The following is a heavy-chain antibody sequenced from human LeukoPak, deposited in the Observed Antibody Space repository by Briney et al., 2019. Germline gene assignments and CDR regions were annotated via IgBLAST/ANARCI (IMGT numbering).Heavy chain of an antibody. Sequence: SETLSLTCTVSGGSISSYYWSWIRQPAGKGLEWIGRIYTSGSTNYNPSLKSRVTMSVDTSKNQFSLGLTSVSAADTAVYYCVRGPYGSGISNWFDPWGQGTQVIVSS. CDR3: VRGPYGSGISNWFDP. CDR2: IYTSGST. CDR1: GGSISSYY. J-gene: IGHJ5*02. V-gene: IGHV4-4*07. D-gene: IGHD3-10*01.